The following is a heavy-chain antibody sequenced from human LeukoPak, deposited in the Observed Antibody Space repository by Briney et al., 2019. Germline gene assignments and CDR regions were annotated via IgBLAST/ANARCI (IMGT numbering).Heavy chain of an antibody. D-gene: IGHD2-15*01. J-gene: IGHJ6*02. V-gene: IGHV4-59*08. Sequence: PSETLSLTCTVSGGSISSYYWSWIRQPPGKGLEWIGYISYSGNTNYNPSLKSRVTISVDTSKNQFSLKLSSVTAADTAVYFRVRLSGGSMSSILYYGMDVWGQGTTVTVSS. CDR2: ISYSGNT. CDR1: GGSISSYY. CDR3: VRLSGGSMSSILYYGMDV.